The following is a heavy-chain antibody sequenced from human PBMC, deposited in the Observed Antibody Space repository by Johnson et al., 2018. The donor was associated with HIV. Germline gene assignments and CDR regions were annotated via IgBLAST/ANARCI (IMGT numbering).Heavy chain of an antibody. CDR1: GLNFSDYS. J-gene: IGHJ3*02. Sequence: QVQLVESGGGVVQPGRSMRLSCAASGLNFSDYSMHWVRQAPGKGLEWVAIISFDGGTKYYADSVKGRFTISRDNSNNTLYLQRNSLRVEETAVYMCARGRISMKVVDLRGGGFVIWGQGTKVTVSS. V-gene: IGHV3-30*04. CDR3: ARGRISMKVVDLRGGGFVI. CDR2: ISFDGGTK. D-gene: IGHD3-22*01.